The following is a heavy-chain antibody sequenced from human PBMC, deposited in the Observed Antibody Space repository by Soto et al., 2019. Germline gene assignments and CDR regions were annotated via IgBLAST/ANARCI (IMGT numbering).Heavy chain of an antibody. J-gene: IGHJ4*02. CDR2: VNHSGST. V-gene: IGHV4-34*01. Sequence: SETLSLTCAVYGGSFSGYYWSWIRQPPGKGLEWIGEVNHSGSTNYNPSLKSRVTISVDTSKNQFSLKLSSVTAADTAVYYCARTAPDSGWLYYFDYWGQGTLVTVSS. CDR3: ARTAPDSGWLYYFDY. CDR1: GGSFSGYY. D-gene: IGHD5-12*01.